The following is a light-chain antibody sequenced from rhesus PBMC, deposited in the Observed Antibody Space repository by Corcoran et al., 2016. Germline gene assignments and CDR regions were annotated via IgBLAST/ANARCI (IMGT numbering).Light chain of an antibody. J-gene: IGKJ1*01. Sequence: EIVLAQSPPTLSLSPGERATLSCRASQSVSSSLAWYQPKPGQAPWLLIDGASNTATGITDRFKGSGSGTDFTINISSLEPEDFVVYYCQQYSNWPRTFGQGTKVEIK. CDR2: GAS. V-gene: IGKV3-42*03. CDR1: QSVSSS. CDR3: QQYSNWPRT.